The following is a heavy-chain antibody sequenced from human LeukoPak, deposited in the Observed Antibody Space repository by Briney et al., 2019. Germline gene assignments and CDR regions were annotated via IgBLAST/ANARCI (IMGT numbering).Heavy chain of an antibody. D-gene: IGHD3-22*01. J-gene: IGHJ4*02. CDR2: IIPIFGTA. CDR1: GGTFSSYA. CDR3: ARGWKYYDSSGYYYSFAYFDY. Sequence: SVKVSCKASGGTFSSYAISWVRQAPGQGLEWMGRIIPIFGTANYAQKFQGRVTITTDESTSTAYMELSSVRSEDTAVYYCARGWKYYDSSGYYYSFAYFDYWGQGTLVTVSS. V-gene: IGHV1-69*05.